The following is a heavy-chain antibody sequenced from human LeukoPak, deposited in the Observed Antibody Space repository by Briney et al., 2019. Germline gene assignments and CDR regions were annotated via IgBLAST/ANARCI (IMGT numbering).Heavy chain of an antibody. CDR1: GGSFRGSY. CDR2: IYDSGST. CDR3: ARHYGH. D-gene: IGHD3-16*01. Sequence: PSETLSLTCAVYGGSFRGSYWSWIRQPPGKGLEWIGSIYDSGSTYYNPSLKSRVTISVDTSKNQFSLKLNSVTAADTAVYYCARHYGHWGQGTLVTVSS. V-gene: IGHV4-34*01. J-gene: IGHJ4*02.